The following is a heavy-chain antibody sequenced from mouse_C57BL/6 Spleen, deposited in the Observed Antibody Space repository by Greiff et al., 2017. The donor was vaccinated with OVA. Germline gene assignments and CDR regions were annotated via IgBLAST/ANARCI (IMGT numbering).Heavy chain of an antibody. J-gene: IGHJ4*01. CDR2: IDPEDGEI. V-gene: IGHV14-2*01. D-gene: IGHD2-3*01. Sequence: EVQLQQSGAELVKPGASVKLSCTASGFNIKDYYMHWVKQRTEQGLEWIGRIDPEDGEIKYAPKFQGKATITADTSSNTAYLQLSSLTSEDTAVYYCARRDGYYDYAMDYWGQGTSVTVSS. CDR1: GFNIKDYY. CDR3: ARRDGYYDYAMDY.